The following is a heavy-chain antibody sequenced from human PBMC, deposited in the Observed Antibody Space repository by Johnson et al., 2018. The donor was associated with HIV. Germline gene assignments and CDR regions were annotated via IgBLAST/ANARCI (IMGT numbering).Heavy chain of an antibody. J-gene: IGHJ3*01. V-gene: IGHV3-66*01. D-gene: IGHD1-26*01. CDR1: AFTVSYNH. CDR2: IYSADTT. Sequence: LQLLEPGGGAVQPGTYLRLPRPASAFTVSYNHMSRVRQAPGQGLERAPIIYSADTTYYADSVKGRFTISRDNSRNTLYLQMSSLRAEDTAVYYCARGAPSGNYYVDAFDLWGQGTMVIVSS. CDR3: ARGAPSGNYYVDAFDL.